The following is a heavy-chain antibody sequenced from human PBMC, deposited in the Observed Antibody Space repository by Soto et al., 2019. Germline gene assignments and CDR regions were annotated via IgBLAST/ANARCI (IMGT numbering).Heavy chain of an antibody. D-gene: IGHD6-13*01. CDR2: ISGGGETT. J-gene: IGHJ4*02. CDR1: GFTFSSNG. CDR3: ANLAAATGGY. Sequence: EVQFLESGGGLVQPGGSLSLSCATSGFTFSSNGLTWVRQAPGKGLEWVSSISGGGETTHYADSVKGRFSISRDSSKNTLYLQMNSLRPEDTAVYYCANLAAATGGYWGQGALVTVSS. V-gene: IGHV3-23*01.